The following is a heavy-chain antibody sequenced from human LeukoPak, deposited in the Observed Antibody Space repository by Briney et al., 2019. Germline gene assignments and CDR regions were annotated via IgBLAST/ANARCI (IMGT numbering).Heavy chain of an antibody. CDR1: GYTFTDYY. CDR2: IIPIFGTA. J-gene: IGHJ5*02. V-gene: IGHV1-69*13. CDR3: AQGGRGTTGTTAFGWFDP. D-gene: IGHD1-1*01. Sequence: ASVKVSCKASGYTFTDYYMHWVRQAPGQGLEWMGGIIPIFGTANYAQKFQGRVTITADESTSTAYMELSSLRSEDTAVYYCAQGGRGTTGTTAFGWFDPWGQGTLVTVSS.